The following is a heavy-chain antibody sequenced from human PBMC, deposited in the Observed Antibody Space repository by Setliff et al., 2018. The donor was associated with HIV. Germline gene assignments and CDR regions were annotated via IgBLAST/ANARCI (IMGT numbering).Heavy chain of an antibody. V-gene: IGHV4-39*07. D-gene: IGHD5-12*01. CDR3: AGRDGYNRYYFDF. Sequence: LSLTCTVSGGSISSSFHYWGLIRQPPGKGLEWIASLYYSGNTYYNPSLKGRVTILVDTSKNQFSLKVTSVTAADTAVYYCAGRDGYNRYYFDFWGQGTLVTVSS. CDR2: LYYSGNT. CDR1: GGSISSSFHY. J-gene: IGHJ4*02.